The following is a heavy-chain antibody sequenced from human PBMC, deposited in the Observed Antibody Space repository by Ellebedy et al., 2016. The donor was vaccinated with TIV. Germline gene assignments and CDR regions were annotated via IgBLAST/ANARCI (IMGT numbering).Heavy chain of an antibody. D-gene: IGHD6-13*01. CDR3: ARRIAAAALNAFDI. Sequence: GESLKISCAASGFTFSSYSMNWVRQAPGKGLEWVSSISSSSSYIYYADSVKGRFTISRDNAKNSLYLQMNSLRAEDTAVYYCARRIAAAALNAFDIWGQGTMVTVSS. CDR1: GFTFSSYS. V-gene: IGHV3-21*01. CDR2: ISSSSSYI. J-gene: IGHJ3*02.